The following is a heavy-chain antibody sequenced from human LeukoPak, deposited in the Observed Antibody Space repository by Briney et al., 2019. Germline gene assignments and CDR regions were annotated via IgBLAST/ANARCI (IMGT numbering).Heavy chain of an antibody. CDR1: GFTFSSYS. CDR2: ISSSSSTI. J-gene: IGHJ4*02. Sequence: PGGSLRLSCAASGFTFSSYSMNWVRQAPGKGLEWVSYISSSSSTIYYADSVKSRFTISRDNAKNSLYLQMNSLRAEDTAVYYCGRAIPIPFDYWGQGTLVTVSS. CDR3: GRAIPIPFDY. V-gene: IGHV3-48*01.